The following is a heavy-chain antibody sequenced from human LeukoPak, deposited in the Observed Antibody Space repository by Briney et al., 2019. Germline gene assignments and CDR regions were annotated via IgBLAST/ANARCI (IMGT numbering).Heavy chain of an antibody. J-gene: IGHJ3*02. D-gene: IGHD6-19*01. Sequence: GGSLRLSCAASGFTFSNAWMSWVRQAPGKGLEWVGRIKSKTDGGTTDYAAPVKGRFTISRDDSKNTLYLQMNSLKTEDTAVYYCTTQWLVHDAFDIWGQGTMVTVSS. CDR3: TTQWLVHDAFDI. V-gene: IGHV3-15*01. CDR2: IKSKTDGGTT. CDR1: GFTFSNAW.